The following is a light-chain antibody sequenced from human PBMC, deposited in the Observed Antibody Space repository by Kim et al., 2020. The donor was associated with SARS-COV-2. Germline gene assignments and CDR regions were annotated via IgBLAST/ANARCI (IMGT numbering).Light chain of an antibody. J-gene: IGLJ2*01. CDR3: QVWDSSSDVV. CDR1: NIGSKS. Sequence: VGQGKTARITCGGNNIGSKSVHLYQQKPGQAPVLVIYYDSDRPSGIPERFSGSNSGNTATLTISRVEAGDEADYYCQVWDSSSDVVFGGGTQLTVL. CDR2: YDS. V-gene: IGLV3-21*04.